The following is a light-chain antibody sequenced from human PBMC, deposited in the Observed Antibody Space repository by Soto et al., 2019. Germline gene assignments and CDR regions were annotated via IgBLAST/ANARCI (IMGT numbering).Light chain of an antibody. CDR3: QSYDSSNRV. J-gene: IGLJ3*02. CDR1: SGSIASNY. V-gene: IGLV6-57*01. Sequence: NFMLTRPHSVSESPGKTVTISCTRSSGSIASNYVQWYQQRPGSSPTTVIYEDNQRPSGVPDRFSGSIDSSSNSASLTISGLKTEDEADYYCQSYDSSNRVFGEGTKLTVL. CDR2: EDN.